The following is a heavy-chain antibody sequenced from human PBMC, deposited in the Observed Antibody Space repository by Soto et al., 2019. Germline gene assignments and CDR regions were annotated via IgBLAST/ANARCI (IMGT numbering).Heavy chain of an antibody. CDR3: TRHLYSSGWYYFDY. V-gene: IGHV3-73*01. J-gene: IGHJ4*02. Sequence: GSLRLSCAASGXTFSGSCMHWVRQASGKGLEWVGRIRRKANSYATAYAASVKGRFTISRDDSKNTAYLQMNSLKTEDTAAYYCTRHLYSSGWYYFDYWGQGTLGTVSS. CDR2: IRRKANSYAT. CDR1: GXTFSGSC. D-gene: IGHD6-19*01.